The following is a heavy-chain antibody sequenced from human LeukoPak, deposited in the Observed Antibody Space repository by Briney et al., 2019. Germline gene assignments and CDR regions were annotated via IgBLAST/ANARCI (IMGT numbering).Heavy chain of an antibody. V-gene: IGHV3-21*04. CDR1: GFTFSNYN. Sequence: PGGSLRLSCAASGFTFSNYNMNWVRQAPGKGLEWVSSISSSSSYIYYADSVRGRFTISRDNAKNSLYLQMNSLRSDDTAVYYCARVFDTIFGVVIREGDYYMDVWGKGTTVTVSS. CDR3: ARVFDTIFGVVIREGDYYMDV. D-gene: IGHD3-3*01. J-gene: IGHJ6*03. CDR2: ISSSSSYI.